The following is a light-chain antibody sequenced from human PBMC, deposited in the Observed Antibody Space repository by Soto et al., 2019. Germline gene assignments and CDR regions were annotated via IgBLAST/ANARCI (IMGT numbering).Light chain of an antibody. CDR3: HQYGIVPWT. V-gene: IGKV3-20*01. Sequence: IVLTQSPGTLSLSPGERATLSCRASQSVIYLAWYQQKPGQAPRLLFYGASNRATGIPGRFSGSGSGTDFTLTISRMEPEDSAVYYCHQYGIVPWTFGQGTKVEIK. CDR1: QSVIY. CDR2: GAS. J-gene: IGKJ1*01.